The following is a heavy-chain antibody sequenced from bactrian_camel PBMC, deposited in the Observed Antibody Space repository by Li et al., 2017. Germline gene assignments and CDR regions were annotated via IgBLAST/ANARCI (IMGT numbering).Heavy chain of an antibody. CDR2: ISQDGTP. CDR3: AADELVTRLKGLQTCDPNHYHYPD. CDR1: EYTGNYHW. J-gene: IGHJ4*01. V-gene: IGHV3S53*01. D-gene: IGHD2*01. Sequence: HVQLVESGGGSVQAGGSLRLSCVSSEYTGNYHWMGWFRQVPGKEREGVASISQDGTPTYEDSVKGRFTISKDDAKNTLFLQMNSLRPEDSAMYYCAADELVTRLKGLQTCDPNHYHYPDWGQGTQVTVS.